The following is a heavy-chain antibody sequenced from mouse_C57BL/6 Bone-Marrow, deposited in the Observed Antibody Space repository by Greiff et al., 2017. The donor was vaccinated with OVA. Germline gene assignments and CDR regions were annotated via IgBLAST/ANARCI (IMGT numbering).Heavy chain of an antibody. V-gene: IGHV6-6*01. J-gene: IGHJ3*01. Sequence: EVKLMESGGGLVQPGGSMKLSCAASGFTFSDAWMDWVRQSPEKGLEWVAEIRNKANSHATYYAESVKGRFTISRDDSKSSVYLQMNSLRAEDTGIYYCTRKSRGSWFAYWGQGTLVTVSA. CDR3: TRKSRGSWFAY. CDR1: GFTFSDAW. CDR2: IRNKANSHAT.